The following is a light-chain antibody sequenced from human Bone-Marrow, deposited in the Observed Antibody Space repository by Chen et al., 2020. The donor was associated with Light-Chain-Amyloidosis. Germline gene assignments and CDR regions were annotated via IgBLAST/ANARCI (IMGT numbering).Light chain of an antibody. V-gene: IGKV1-33*01. Sequence: DIQMTQSPSSLSASVGDRVTITCQASQDISNYLNWYQQKPGKAPKVLLYDASNLEIGVPSRFSGSGSGTDFTFTISSLQPEDIATYYCQQYANLPYTFGQGTKLEIK. J-gene: IGKJ2*01. CDR2: DAS. CDR1: QDISNY. CDR3: QQYANLPYT.